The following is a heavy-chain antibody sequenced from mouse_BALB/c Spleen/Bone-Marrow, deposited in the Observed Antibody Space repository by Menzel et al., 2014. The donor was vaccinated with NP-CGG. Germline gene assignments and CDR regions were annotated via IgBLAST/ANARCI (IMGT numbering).Heavy chain of an antibody. V-gene: IGHV6-6*02. CDR3: TRHYYGSSFDY. CDR1: GFTFSNYW. Sequence: EVKLVESGGGLVQPGGSMKLSCVASGFTFSNYWMNWVRQSPEKGLEWVAEIRLKSNNYATHYAESVKGRFTTSRDDSKSSVYLQMNNLRAEDTGIYYCTRHYYGSSFDYWGQGTTLTVSS. J-gene: IGHJ2*01. CDR2: IRLKSNNYAT. D-gene: IGHD1-1*01.